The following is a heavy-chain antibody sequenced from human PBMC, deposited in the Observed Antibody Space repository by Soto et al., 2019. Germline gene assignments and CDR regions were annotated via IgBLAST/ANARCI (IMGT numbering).Heavy chain of an antibody. CDR1: GFTFSSYA. J-gene: IGHJ6*02. CDR2: ISGSGGST. D-gene: IGHD3-16*01. V-gene: IGHV3-23*01. Sequence: GGSLILSCAASGFTFSSYAMSWVRQAPGKGLEWVSAISGSGGSTYYADSVKGRFTISRDNSKNTLYLQMNSLRAEDTAVYYCATDLNKSGFGTIYYYDSMDVWGQGTTVTVSS. CDR3: ATDLNKSGFGTIYYYDSMDV.